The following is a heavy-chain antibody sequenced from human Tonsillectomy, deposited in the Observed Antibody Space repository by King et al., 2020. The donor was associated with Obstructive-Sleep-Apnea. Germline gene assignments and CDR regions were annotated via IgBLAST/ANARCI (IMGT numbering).Heavy chain of an antibody. J-gene: IGHJ6*02. V-gene: IGHV3-9*01. D-gene: IGHD1-14*01. CDR3: AKGVKAPWSDHLYYYYGMDV. Sequence: VQLVESGGGLVQPGRSLRLSCAASGFTFDDCSMHWVRQAPGKGLEWVSGISWNSGIIGYADSVKGRFTVSRDNAKNSLYLQMNSLRAEDTALYYCAKGVKAPWSDHLYYYYGMDVWGQGTTVTVSS. CDR2: ISWNSGII. CDR1: GFTFDDCS.